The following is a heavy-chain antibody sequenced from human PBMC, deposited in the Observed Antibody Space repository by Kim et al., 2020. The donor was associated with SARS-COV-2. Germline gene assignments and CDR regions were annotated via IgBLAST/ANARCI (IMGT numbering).Heavy chain of an antibody. V-gene: IGHV3-49*04. CDR3: TSAGSGYYYYYYYGMDV. CDR1: GFTFGDDA. CDR2: IRSKAYGGTT. Sequence: GGSLRLSCTASGFTFGDDAMSWVRQAPGKGLEWVGFIRSKAYGGTTEYAASVKGRFTISRDDSKSIAYLQMNSLKTEDTAVYYCTSAGSGYYYYYYYGMDVWGQGTTVTVSS. D-gene: IGHD3-22*01. J-gene: IGHJ6*02.